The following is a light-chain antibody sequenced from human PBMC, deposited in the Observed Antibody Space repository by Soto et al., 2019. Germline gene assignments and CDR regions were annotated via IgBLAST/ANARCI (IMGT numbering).Light chain of an antibody. J-gene: IGKJ4*01. CDR3: QQHGTTPPLT. Sequence: IALTQSPGTLSSSGAERATLSCRASQSVSSSYLAWYQQKPAQAPTLLIYGASTRATGIPATFCGSGSGTDFTTTTSRLEPEDFAVYYCQQHGTTPPLTFGGGTKVDIK. CDR2: GAS. V-gene: IGKV3-20*01. CDR1: QSVSSSY.